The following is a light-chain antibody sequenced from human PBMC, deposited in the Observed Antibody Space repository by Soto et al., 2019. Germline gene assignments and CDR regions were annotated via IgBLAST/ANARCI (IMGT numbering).Light chain of an antibody. CDR3: AAWDDSLSGVV. CDR2: RNN. J-gene: IGLJ2*01. V-gene: IGLV1-47*01. CDR1: ISNIGSNL. Sequence: QSVLTQPPSASGTPGQRVTISCSGSISNIGSNLIYWYQQFPGTAPKLLIFRNNERPSGVPDRFSGSKSGNSASLAISGLRSEDEADYHCAAWDDSLSGVVFGGGTKLTVL.